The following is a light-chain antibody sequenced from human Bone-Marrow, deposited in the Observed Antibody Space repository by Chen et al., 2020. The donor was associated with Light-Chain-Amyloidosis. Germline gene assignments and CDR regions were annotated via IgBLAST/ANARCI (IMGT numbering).Light chain of an antibody. J-gene: IGLJ3*02. CDR1: NLGANY. CDR2: QDN. Sequence: SFKLTQSPSVSVSPGQTATLACAGDNLGANYVCWYERRPGQAPVLIIFQDNQRPSAIQERSSCSHSETTATLTITETQVMDEADYYCQAWDISAGAVFGGGTKLTVL. CDR3: QAWDISAGAV. V-gene: IGLV3-1*01.